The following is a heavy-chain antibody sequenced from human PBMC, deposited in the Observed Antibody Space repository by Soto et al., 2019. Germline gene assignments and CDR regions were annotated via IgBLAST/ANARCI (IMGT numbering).Heavy chain of an antibody. CDR3: ASDSSRWDYYYYYMDV. D-gene: IGHD6-13*01. CDR2: IYYSGST. V-gene: IGHV4-39*01. CDR1: GGSISSSSYY. Sequence: SETLSLTCTVSGGSISSSSYYWGWIRQPPGKGLEWIGSIYYSGSTYYNPSLKSRVTISVDTSKNQFSLKLSSVTAADTAVYYCASDSSRWDYYYYYMDVWGKGTTVTVSS. J-gene: IGHJ6*03.